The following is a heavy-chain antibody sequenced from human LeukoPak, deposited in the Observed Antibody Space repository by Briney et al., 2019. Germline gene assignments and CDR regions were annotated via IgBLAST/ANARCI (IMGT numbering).Heavy chain of an antibody. D-gene: IGHD6-13*01. CDR1: GGSFSGYY. Sequence: PSETLSLTCAVYGGSFSGYYWSWIRQPPGKGLEWIGEINHSGSTNYNPSLKSRVTISVDTSKNQFSLKLSSVPAADTAVYYCAREPGYSSRYFDYWGQGTLVTVSS. J-gene: IGHJ4*02. CDR3: AREPGYSSRYFDY. CDR2: INHSGST. V-gene: IGHV4-34*01.